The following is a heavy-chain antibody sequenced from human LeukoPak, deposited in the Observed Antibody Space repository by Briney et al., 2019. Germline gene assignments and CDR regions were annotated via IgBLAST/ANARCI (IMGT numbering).Heavy chain of an antibody. J-gene: IGHJ4*02. CDR3: AREMDTAMGSFDY. CDR1: GFTLSDYY. CDR2: ISSSGSTI. Sequence: GGSLRLSCAASGFTLSDYYMSWIRQAPGKGLEWVSYISSSGSTIYYADSVKGRFTISRDNAKNSLYLQMNSLRAEDTAVYYCAREMDTAMGSFDYWGQGTLVTVSS. V-gene: IGHV3-11*04. D-gene: IGHD5-18*01.